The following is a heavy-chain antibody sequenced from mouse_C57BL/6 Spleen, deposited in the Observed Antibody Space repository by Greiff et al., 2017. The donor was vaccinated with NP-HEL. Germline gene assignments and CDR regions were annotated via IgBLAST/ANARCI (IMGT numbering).Heavy chain of an antibody. CDR1: GFSFNTYA. J-gene: IGHJ4*01. Sequence: EVKLEESGGGLVQPKGSLKLSCAASGFSFNTYAMNWVRQAPGKGLEWVARIRSKSNNYATYYADSVKDRFTISRDDSESMLYLQMNNLKTEDTAMYYCVAGPYAMDYWGQGTSVTVSS. V-gene: IGHV10-1*01. CDR3: VAGPYAMDY. CDR2: IRSKSNNYAT.